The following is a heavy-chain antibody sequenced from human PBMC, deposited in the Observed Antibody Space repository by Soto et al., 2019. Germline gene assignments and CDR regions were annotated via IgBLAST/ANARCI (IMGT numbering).Heavy chain of an antibody. Sequence: QVQLVQSGAEVKKPGASVKVSCKASGYTFTSYAMHWVRQAPGQRLEWMGWINAGNGNTKYSQKFQGRVTITRDTSASTAYRELSSLRSEDTAVYYCARNPRLERGMDVWGQGTTVTVSS. J-gene: IGHJ6*02. CDR2: INAGNGNT. D-gene: IGHD1-1*01. CDR1: GYTFTSYA. CDR3: ARNPRLERGMDV. V-gene: IGHV1-3*01.